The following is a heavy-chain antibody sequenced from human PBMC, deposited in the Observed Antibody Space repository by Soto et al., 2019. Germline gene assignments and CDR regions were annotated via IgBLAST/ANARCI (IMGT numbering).Heavy chain of an antibody. D-gene: IGHD3-3*01. CDR1: GFSLSTSGVG. Sequence: QITLKESGPTLVKPTQTLTLTCTFSGFSLSTSGVGVGWIRQPPGKALEWLALIYWDDDKRYSPSLKSRLTITKDTSKNQVVLTMTNMDPVDTATYYCAHSRRNYDFRSGYYLGGRFDYWGQGPLVTVSS. CDR2: IYWDDDK. V-gene: IGHV2-5*02. CDR3: AHSRRNYDFRSGYYLGGRFDY. J-gene: IGHJ4*02.